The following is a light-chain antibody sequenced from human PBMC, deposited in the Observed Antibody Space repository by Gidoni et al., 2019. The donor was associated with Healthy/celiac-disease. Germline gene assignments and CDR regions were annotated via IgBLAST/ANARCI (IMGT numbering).Light chain of an antibody. CDR2: DAS. V-gene: IGKV3-11*01. Sequence: EIVLTQSPATPSLSPGERATLSCRASQSASSYLAWYQQKPGQAPRLLIYDASNRATGIPARFSGSGSGTDFTLTISSLEPEDFAVYYCQQRSNWPPITFGQGTRLEIK. CDR1: QSASSY. J-gene: IGKJ5*01. CDR3: QQRSNWPPIT.